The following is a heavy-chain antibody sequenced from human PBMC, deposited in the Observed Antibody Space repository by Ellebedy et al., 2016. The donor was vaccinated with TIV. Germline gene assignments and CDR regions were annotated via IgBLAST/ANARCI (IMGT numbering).Heavy chain of an antibody. Sequence: MPGGSLRLSCTVSGGSISSYYWSWIRQPPGKGLEWIGYIYYSGSTNYNPSLKSRVTISVDTSKNQFSLKLSSVTAADTAVYYCARDGYFDYWGQGTLVTVSS. J-gene: IGHJ4*02. CDR1: GGSISSYY. CDR3: ARDGYFDY. CDR2: IYYSGST. V-gene: IGHV4-59*12. D-gene: IGHD2-2*03.